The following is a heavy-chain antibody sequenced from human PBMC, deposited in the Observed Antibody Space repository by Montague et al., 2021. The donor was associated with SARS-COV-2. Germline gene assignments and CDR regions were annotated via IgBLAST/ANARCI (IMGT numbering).Heavy chain of an antibody. D-gene: IGHD3-9*01. V-gene: IGHV4-34*01. Sequence: SETLSLTCAVARGSFSNYYWTWIRQSPGKGLEWIGEINQGGAPNYTPSLKSRVTISLDTSKRQISLKLNSVTVADTAVFFCARGRPVKGSFRHFDSISSGALDIWAQGALVLVSS. CDR2: INQGGAP. CDR1: RGSFSNYY. J-gene: IGHJ3*02. CDR3: ARGRPVKGSFRHFDSISSGALDI.